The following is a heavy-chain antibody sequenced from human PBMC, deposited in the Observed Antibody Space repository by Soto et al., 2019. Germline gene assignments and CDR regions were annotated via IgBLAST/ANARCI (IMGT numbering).Heavy chain of an antibody. D-gene: IGHD3-10*01. V-gene: IGHV3-9*01. CDR2: ISWNSGSI. CDR1: GFTFDDYA. Sequence: GGSLRLSCAASGFTFDDYAMHWVRQAPGKGLEWVSGISWNSGSIGYADSVKGRFTISRDNAKNSLYLQMNSLRAEDTALYYCAKDMDYYGSGGPSIFDYWGQGTLVTVSS. CDR3: AKDMDYYGSGGPSIFDY. J-gene: IGHJ4*02.